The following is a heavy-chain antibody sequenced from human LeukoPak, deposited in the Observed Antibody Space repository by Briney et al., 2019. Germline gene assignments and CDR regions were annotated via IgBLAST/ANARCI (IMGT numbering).Heavy chain of an antibody. D-gene: IGHD3-22*01. CDR2: IRYDGSNK. CDR3: ATEDLYDSSGPIGY. J-gene: IGHJ4*02. CDR1: GFTFSSYG. Sequence: GGSLRLSCAASGFTFSSYGMHWVRQAPGKGLEWVAFIRYDGSNKYYADSVKGRFTISRDNSKNTLYLQMNSLRAEDTAVYYCATEDLYDSSGPIGYWGQGTLVTVSS. V-gene: IGHV3-30*02.